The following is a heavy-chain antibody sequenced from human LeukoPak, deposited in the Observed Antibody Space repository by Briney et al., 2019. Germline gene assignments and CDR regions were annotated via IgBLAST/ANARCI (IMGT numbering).Heavy chain of an antibody. CDR3: ARERTTVTYYYYYMDV. J-gene: IGHJ6*03. V-gene: IGHV3-21*01. CDR1: GFTFSSYS. CDR2: ISSSSSYI. D-gene: IGHD4-11*01. Sequence: PGGSLRLSCAASGFTFSSYSMNWVRQAPGKGLEWVSSISSSSSYIYYADSVKGRFTISRDNAKNSLYLQMNSLRAEDTAVYYCARERTTVTYYYYYMDVWGKGTTVTVSS.